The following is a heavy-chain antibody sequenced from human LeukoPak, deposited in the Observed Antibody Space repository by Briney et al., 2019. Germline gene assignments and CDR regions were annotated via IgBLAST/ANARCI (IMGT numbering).Heavy chain of an antibody. J-gene: IGHJ4*02. CDR3: ARGSITMVRGVIPPDY. V-gene: IGHV3-21*01. D-gene: IGHD3-10*01. CDR1: GFTFSSYS. CDR2: ISSSSSYI. Sequence: GGSLRLSCAASGFTFSSYSMNWVRQAPGKWLEWVSSISSSSSYIYYADSVKGRFTISRDNAKNSLYLQMNSLRAEDTAVYYCARGSITMVRGVIPPDYWGQGTLVPVSS.